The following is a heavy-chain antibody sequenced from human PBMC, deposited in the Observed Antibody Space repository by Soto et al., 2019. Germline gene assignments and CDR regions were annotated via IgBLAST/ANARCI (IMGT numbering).Heavy chain of an antibody. V-gene: IGHV3-30*18. Sequence: QVQLVESGGGVVQPGRSLRLSCAASGFTFSNFGMHWVRQAPGKGLEWVAALSSDGSDEYYSDSVKGRFTISRDNSKNPLFLQMNSLRVEDTAVYYCAKGSEVARQELDYWGQGTLVTVSS. CDR2: LSSDGSDE. CDR3: AKGSEVARQELDY. J-gene: IGHJ4*02. CDR1: GFTFSNFG. D-gene: IGHD2-15*01.